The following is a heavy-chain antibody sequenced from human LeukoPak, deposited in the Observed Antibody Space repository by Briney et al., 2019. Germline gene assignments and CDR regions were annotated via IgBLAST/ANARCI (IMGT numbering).Heavy chain of an antibody. CDR2: MNPNSGGT. Sequence: ASVKVSCKASGYTFSDYYLHWVRQAPGQGLEWMGWMNPNSGGTNYAQKFQGRITMTGDTSTAYLELSRLRSDDTAVYHCARDLGSTIIVGGDAFDLWGQGTMVTVSS. CDR3: ARDLGSTIIVGGDAFDL. V-gene: IGHV1-2*02. J-gene: IGHJ3*01. CDR1: GYTFSDYY. D-gene: IGHD3-22*01.